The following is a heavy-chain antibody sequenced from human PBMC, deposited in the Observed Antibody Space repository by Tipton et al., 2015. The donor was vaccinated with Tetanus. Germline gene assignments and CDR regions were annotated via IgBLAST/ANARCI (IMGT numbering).Heavy chain of an antibody. D-gene: IGHD3-9*01. CDR3: ARLGYDILTGYHYDY. J-gene: IGHJ4*02. CDR2: ISYSGSA. CDR1: GGSISRTSYY. V-gene: IGHV4-39*01. Sequence: TLSLTCTVSGGSISRTSYYWDWIRQPPGKGLEWIGSISYSGSAYYNPSLQSRATISVDTSKNQFSLRLTSVTATETAVYYCARLGYDILTGYHYDYWGQGTLVTVSS.